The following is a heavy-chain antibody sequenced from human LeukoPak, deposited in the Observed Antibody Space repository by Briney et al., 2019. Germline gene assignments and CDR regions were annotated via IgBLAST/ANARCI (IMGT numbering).Heavy chain of an antibody. CDR2: ISAYNGNT. CDR1: GYTFTSYG. CDR3: ARDDQYYGPGIKGWFDP. D-gene: IGHD3-10*01. V-gene: IGHV1-18*04. J-gene: IGHJ5*02. Sequence: ASVKVSCKASGYTFTSYGISWVRQAPGQGLEWMGWISAYNGNTNYAQKLQGRVTMTTDTSTSTAYMELRSLRSDDTAVYYCARDDQYYGPGIKGWFDPWGQGTLVTVSS.